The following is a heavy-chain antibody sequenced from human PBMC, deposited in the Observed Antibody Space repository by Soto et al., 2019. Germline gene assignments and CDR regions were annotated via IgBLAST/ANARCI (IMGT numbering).Heavy chain of an antibody. Sequence: PGGSLRLSCAASGFTFSNAWMSWVRQAPGKGLEWVGRIKSKTDGGTTDYAAPVKGRFTISRDDSKNTLYLQMNSLKTEDTAVYYCTTGNSSSWSRFNYYYGMDVWGQGTTVTVSS. D-gene: IGHD6-13*01. CDR1: GFTFSNAW. CDR2: IKSKTDGGTT. J-gene: IGHJ6*02. V-gene: IGHV3-15*01. CDR3: TTGNSSSWSRFNYYYGMDV.